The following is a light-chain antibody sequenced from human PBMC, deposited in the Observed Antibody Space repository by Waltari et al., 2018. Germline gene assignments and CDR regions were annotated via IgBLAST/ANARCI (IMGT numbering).Light chain of an antibody. CDR2: GNS. CDR3: QSFDSSLSVV. Sequence: QSVLTQPPSVSGAPGQRVTMACTGSTPNIGADSVLPWYQHLPGTAPKLLIYGNSNRPSGVPDRFSGSKSGTSASLAITGLQAEDEADYYCQSFDSSLSVVFGGGTKLTVV. V-gene: IGLV1-40*01. J-gene: IGLJ2*01. CDR1: TPNIGADSV.